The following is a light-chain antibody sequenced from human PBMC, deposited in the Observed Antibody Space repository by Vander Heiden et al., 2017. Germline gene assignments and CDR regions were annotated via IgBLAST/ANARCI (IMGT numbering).Light chain of an antibody. Sequence: IVLPQSTATLSLSPGERATLSCRASQSISADLAWYQQKPGQAPRLLIYDASNRATGIPARFSGSGSGTDFTLTISNLEPEDFAVYYCQQRNSWPRTFGQGTKVEI. J-gene: IGKJ2*01. V-gene: IGKV3-11*01. CDR2: DAS. CDR1: QSISAD. CDR3: QQRNSWPRT.